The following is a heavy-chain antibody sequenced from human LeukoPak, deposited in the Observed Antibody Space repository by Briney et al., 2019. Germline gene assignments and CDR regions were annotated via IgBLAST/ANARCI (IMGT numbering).Heavy chain of an antibody. J-gene: IGHJ6*02. V-gene: IGHV3-49*03. D-gene: IGHD7-27*01. CDR3: TRDNWGSHYYYYGMDV. CDR2: IRSKAYGGTT. Sequence: SGGSLRLSCTASGFTFGDYAMSWFRQAPGKGLEWVGFIRSKAYGGTTEYAASVKGRFTISRDDSKSIAYLQMNSLKTEDTAVYYCTRDNWGSHYYYYGMDVWGQGTTVTVSS. CDR1: GFTFGDYA.